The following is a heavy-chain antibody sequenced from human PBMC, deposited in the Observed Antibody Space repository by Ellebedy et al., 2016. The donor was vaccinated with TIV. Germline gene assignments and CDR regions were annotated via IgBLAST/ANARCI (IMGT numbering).Heavy chain of an antibody. V-gene: IGHV3-30*03. D-gene: IGHD3-16*01. Sequence: GESLKISCAASGFTFSSYDMHWVRQAPGKGLEWVALISYDANNKYYADSVKGRFTVSRDNSKNVMFLQMNSLRADDTAEYFCAREVLGGRGDMDFWGQGTTVIVSS. CDR2: ISYDANNK. J-gene: IGHJ6*02. CDR3: AREVLGGRGDMDF. CDR1: GFTFSSYD.